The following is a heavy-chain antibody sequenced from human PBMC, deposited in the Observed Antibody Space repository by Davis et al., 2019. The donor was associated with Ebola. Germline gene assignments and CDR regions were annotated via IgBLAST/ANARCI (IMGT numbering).Heavy chain of an antibody. CDR3: ARRYSGSYLFDY. Sequence: GESLKISCKGSGYSFTSYGISWVRQAPGQGLEWMGWISAYNGNTNYAQKLQGRVTMTTDTSTSTAYMELRSLRSDDTAVYYCARRYSGSYLFDYWGQGTLVTVSS. V-gene: IGHV1-18*01. D-gene: IGHD1-26*01. CDR2: ISAYNGNT. CDR1: GYSFTSYG. J-gene: IGHJ4*02.